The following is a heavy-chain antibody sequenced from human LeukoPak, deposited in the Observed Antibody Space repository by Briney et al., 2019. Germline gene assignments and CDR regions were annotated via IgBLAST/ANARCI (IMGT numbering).Heavy chain of an antibody. D-gene: IGHD5-18*01. CDR2: INDSGST. V-gene: IGHV4-34*01. Sequence: AETLSLTCAASGWTFSDYYWSWIRQPPGKGLEWIGEINDSGSTNYNPCRKSRVTISVDPSTTQFCLKLSSVSATDMAVYYGAIGGYRAAIGYWGEGALVAVSS. J-gene: IGHJ4*02. CDR1: GWTFSDYY. CDR3: AIGGYRAAIGY.